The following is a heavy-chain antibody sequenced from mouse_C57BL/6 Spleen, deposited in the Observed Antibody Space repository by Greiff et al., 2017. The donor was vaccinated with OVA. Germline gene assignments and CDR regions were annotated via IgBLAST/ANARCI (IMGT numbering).Heavy chain of an antibody. Sequence: EVKVVESGGGLVQPGGSLKLSCAASGFTFSDYYMYWVRQTPEKRLEWVAYISNGGGSTYYPDTVKGRFTISRDNAKNTLYLQMSRLKSEDTAMYYCARYYYGSSSSFDVWGTGTTVTVSS. V-gene: IGHV5-12*01. CDR2: ISNGGGST. CDR3: ARYYYGSSSSFDV. J-gene: IGHJ1*03. D-gene: IGHD1-1*01. CDR1: GFTFSDYY.